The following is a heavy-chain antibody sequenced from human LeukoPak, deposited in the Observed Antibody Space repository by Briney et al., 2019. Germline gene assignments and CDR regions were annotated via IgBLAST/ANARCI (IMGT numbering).Heavy chain of an antibody. V-gene: IGHV3-23*01. CDR3: ARIAAPERSFDY. CDR2: ISGSGGST. J-gene: IGHJ4*02. Sequence: GGSLRLSCAASGFTFSSYAMSWVRQAPGKGLEWVSAISGSGGSTYYADSVKGRFTISRHNSKNTLYLQMNSLRAEDTAVYYCARIAAPERSFDYWGQGTLVTVSS. D-gene: IGHD6-25*01. CDR1: GFTFSSYA.